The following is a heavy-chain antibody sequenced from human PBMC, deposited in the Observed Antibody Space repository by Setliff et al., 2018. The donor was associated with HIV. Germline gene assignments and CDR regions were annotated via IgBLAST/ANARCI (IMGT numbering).Heavy chain of an antibody. CDR2: IYSDGST. CDR3: VREERAADSGSYYSSRWFDR. J-gene: IGHJ5*02. D-gene: IGHD1-26*01. V-gene: IGHV3-53*01. CDR1: GFTISSSY. Sequence: PGGSLRLSCEASGFTISSSYMAWVRQAPGKGLEWVSTIYSDGSTYHRDSVKGRFTISRDNSKNTLDLQMSSLEAEDTAVYYCVREERAADSGSYYSSRWFDRWGQGTLVTVS.